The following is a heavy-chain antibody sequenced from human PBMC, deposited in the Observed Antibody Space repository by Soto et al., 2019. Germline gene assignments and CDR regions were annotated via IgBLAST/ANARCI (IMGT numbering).Heavy chain of an antibody. V-gene: IGHV3-23*01. J-gene: IGHJ4*02. Sequence: GGSLRLSCAASGFTFSSYAMSWVRQAPGKGLEWVSAISGSGGSTYYADSVKGRFTISRDNSKNTLYLQMNSLRAEDTAVYYSAKDQVFGVVNNFDYWGQGTLVTVSS. CDR3: AKDQVFGVVNNFDY. D-gene: IGHD3-3*01. CDR1: GFTFSSYA. CDR2: ISGSGGST.